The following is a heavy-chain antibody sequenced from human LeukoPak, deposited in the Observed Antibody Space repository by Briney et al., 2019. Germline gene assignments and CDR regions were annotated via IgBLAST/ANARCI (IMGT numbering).Heavy chain of an antibody. J-gene: IGHJ4*02. CDR1: GFTVNSNY. CDR2: IYSGGST. CDR3: ASSAAASRFDY. V-gene: IGHV3-53*01. Sequence: PGGSLRLSCAASGFTVNSNYMSWVRQAPGKGLEWVSVIYSGGSTYYADSVKGRFTISRDTSKNTLYLQMSSLRAEDTAVYYCASSAAASRFDYWGQGTLVTVSS. D-gene: IGHD6-13*01.